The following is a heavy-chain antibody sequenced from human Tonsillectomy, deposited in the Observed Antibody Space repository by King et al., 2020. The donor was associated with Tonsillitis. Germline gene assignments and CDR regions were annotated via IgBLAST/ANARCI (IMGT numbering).Heavy chain of an antibody. J-gene: IGHJ4*02. V-gene: IGHV3-11*06. CDR3: ARVRAVWRYMSNPY. CDR2: ITATGDKT. Sequence: VQLVESGGGLVKPGGSLRLSCAVSGFTFSDYYMSWIRQPPGQGLEWISYITATGDKTDYADSVRGRFTISRDNNKNSLYLHMNSLRAEETAVYYCARVRAVWRYMSNPYWGQGTLVTVSS. CDR1: GFTFSDYY. D-gene: IGHD1-1*01.